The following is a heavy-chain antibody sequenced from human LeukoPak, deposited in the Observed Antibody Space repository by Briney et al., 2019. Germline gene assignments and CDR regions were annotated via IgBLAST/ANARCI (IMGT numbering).Heavy chain of an antibody. CDR1: GFTFSSYG. J-gene: IGHJ4*02. D-gene: IGHD5-12*01. V-gene: IGHV3-30*02. Sequence: GGSLRLSCAASGFTFSSYGMHWVRQAPGKGLEWVAFIRYDGSNKYYADSVKGRLTISRDNSKNTLYLQMNSLRAEDTAVYYCAKDGRGYSGYDCYYFDYWGQGTLVTVSS. CDR2: IRYDGSNK. CDR3: AKDGRGYSGYDCYYFDY.